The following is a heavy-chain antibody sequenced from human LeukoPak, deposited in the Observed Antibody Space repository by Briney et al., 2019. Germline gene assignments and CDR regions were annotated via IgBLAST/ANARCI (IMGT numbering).Heavy chain of an antibody. CDR1: GFTFSSYW. V-gene: IGHV3-7*05. CDR3: ARSDFWSGYHRGYFDY. D-gene: IGHD3-3*01. J-gene: IGHJ4*02. Sequence: PGGSLRLSCAASGFTFSSYWMTWVRQAPGKGLEWVAKIKQDGSGKYYVDSVKGRFTISRDNAKNSLYLQMNSLRAEDTAVYYCARSDFWSGYHRGYFDYCGQGTLVTVSS. CDR2: IKQDGSGK.